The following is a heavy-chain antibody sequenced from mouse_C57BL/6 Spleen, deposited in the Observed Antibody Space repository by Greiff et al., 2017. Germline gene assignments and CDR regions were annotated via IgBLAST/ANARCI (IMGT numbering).Heavy chain of an antibody. J-gene: IGHJ3*01. V-gene: IGHV1-18*01. CDR3: ARRIYYDYDGGWFAY. Sequence: VQLQQSGPELVKPGASVKIPCKASGYTFTDYNMDWVKQSHGKSLEWIGDINPNNGGTIYNQKFKGKATLTVDKSSSTAYMELRSLTSEDTAVYYCARRIYYDYDGGWFAYWGQGTLVTVSA. CDR2: INPNNGGT. CDR1: GYTFTDYN. D-gene: IGHD2-4*01.